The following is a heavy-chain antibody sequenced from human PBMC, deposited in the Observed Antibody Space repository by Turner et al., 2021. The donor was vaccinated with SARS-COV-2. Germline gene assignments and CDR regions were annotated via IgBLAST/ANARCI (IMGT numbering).Heavy chain of an antibody. V-gene: IGHV3-33*01. J-gene: IGHJ5*02. Sequence: PGKGLEWVAVIGSDGSNKYYADSVKGRFTISRDKSKNTLYLQMNSLRAEDTAVYYCARDGQEDWTNGVCWGWFDPWGQGTLVTVS. CDR2: IGSDGSNK. D-gene: IGHD2-8*01. CDR3: ARDGQEDWTNGVCWGWFDP.